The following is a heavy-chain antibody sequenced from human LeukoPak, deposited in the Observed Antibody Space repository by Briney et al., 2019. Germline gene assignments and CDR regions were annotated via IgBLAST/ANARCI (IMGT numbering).Heavy chain of an antibody. CDR2: FDPEDGET. D-gene: IGHD3-9*01. V-gene: IGHV1-24*01. CDR3: ATLYDILTGLDY. J-gene: IGHJ4*02. Sequence: ASVTVSCKVSGYTLTELSMHWVRQAPGKGLEWMGGFDPEDGETIYAQKFQGRVTMTEDTSTDTAYMELSSLRSEDTAVYYCATLYDILTGLDYWGQGTLVTVSS. CDR1: GYTLTELS.